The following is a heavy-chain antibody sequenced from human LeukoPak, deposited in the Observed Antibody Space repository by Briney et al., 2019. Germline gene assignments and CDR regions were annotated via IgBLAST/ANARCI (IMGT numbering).Heavy chain of an antibody. Sequence: SETLSLTXSVSGGSISRSSYYWGWIRQPPGKGLEWIGSIYYSGSTYYNPSLKSRVTISVDTSKNQFSLKLSSVTAADTAVYYCASGPRPFDYWGQGTLVTVSS. CDR1: GGSISRSSYY. CDR3: ASGPRPFDY. CDR2: IYYSGST. J-gene: IGHJ4*02. V-gene: IGHV4-39*01.